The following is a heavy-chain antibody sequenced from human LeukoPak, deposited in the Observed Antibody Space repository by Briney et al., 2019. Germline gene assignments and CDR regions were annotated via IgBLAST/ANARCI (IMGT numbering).Heavy chain of an antibody. J-gene: IGHJ4*02. Sequence: SETLSLTCTVSGGSISSSNYYWGWIRQPPGKGLGWIGSIYYSGSTYYNPSLKSRVTISVDTSKNQFSLKLNSVTAADTAVYYCARVGVMGSTRRSFDYWGQGTLVTVSS. CDR2: IYYSGST. D-gene: IGHD1-26*01. V-gene: IGHV4-39*07. CDR3: ARVGVMGSTRRSFDY. CDR1: GGSISSSNYY.